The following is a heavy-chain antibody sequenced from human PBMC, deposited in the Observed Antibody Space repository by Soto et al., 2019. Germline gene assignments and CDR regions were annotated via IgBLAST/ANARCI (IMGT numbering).Heavy chain of an antibody. CDR2: INAGNGNT. Sequence: QVQLAQSGAEEKKPGASVKVSCKASVYTFTGYAMHWVRQAPGQRLEWTGWINAGNGNTKYSQKFQGRVTITRDTSASTAYMELSSLRSEDTAVYYCARSIVVVTALDYWGQGTLVTVSS. D-gene: IGHD2-21*02. V-gene: IGHV1-3*05. CDR1: VYTFTGYA. J-gene: IGHJ4*02. CDR3: ARSIVVVTALDY.